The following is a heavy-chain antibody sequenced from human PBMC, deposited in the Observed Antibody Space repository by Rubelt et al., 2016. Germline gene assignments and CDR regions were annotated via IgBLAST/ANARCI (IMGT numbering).Heavy chain of an antibody. D-gene: IGHD1-26*01. Sequence: LGWVSRINSDGSSTSYADSVKGRFTIFRDNAKNSLYLQMNSLRAEDTAVYYCARASSGSYNQWGLGRGAFDIWGQGTMVTVSS. J-gene: IGHJ3*02. V-gene: IGHV3-74*01. CDR3: ARASSGSYNQWGLGRGAFDI. CDR2: INSDGSST.